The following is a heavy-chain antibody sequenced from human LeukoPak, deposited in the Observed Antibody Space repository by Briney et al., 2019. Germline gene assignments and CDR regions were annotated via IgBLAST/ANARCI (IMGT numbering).Heavy chain of an antibody. CDR1: GYRFTSYW. Sequence: GESLKISCKGSGYRFTSYWIGWVRQIPGKGLAWMGIIYPGDSDIRYSPSFQGQVTISADKSISTAYLQWSSLEASDTAMYYCARPRGHCSSGSCYSSDYWGQGTLVTVSS. D-gene: IGHD2-15*01. J-gene: IGHJ4*02. CDR3: ARPRGHCSSGSCYSSDY. CDR2: IYPGDSDI. V-gene: IGHV5-51*01.